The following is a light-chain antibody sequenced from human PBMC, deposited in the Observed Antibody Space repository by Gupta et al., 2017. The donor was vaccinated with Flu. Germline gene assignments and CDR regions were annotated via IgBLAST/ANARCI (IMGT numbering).Light chain of an antibody. CDR3: LQDYNYPRT. J-gene: IGKJ1*01. V-gene: IGKV1-6*01. CDR2: GAS. Sequence: PSSLSASVGDRVTITCRASQGIRNDLGWYQQKPGKAPKLLISGASSLQSGVPSRFSGSGSGTDFTLTISSLQPEDFATYYCLQDYNYPRTFGQGTKVEIK. CDR1: QGIRND.